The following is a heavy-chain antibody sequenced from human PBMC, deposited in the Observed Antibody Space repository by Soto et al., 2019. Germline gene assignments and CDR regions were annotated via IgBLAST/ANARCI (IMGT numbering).Heavy chain of an antibody. V-gene: IGHV4-31*03. CDR1: GGSISSGGYY. CDR2: IYYSGST. D-gene: IGHD3-16*01. Sequence: PSETLSLTCTVSGGSISSGGYYWSWFRQHPGKGLEWIGYIYYSGSTYYNPSLKSRVTISVDTSKNQFSLKLSSVTAADTAVYYCARDDGGRIDYWGQGTLVTVSS. J-gene: IGHJ4*02. CDR3: ARDDGGRIDY.